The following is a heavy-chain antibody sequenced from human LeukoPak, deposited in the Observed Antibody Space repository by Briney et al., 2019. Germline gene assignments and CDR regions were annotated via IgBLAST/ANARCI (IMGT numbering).Heavy chain of an antibody. CDR1: GFTFSSYS. CDR2: ISSSSSTI. V-gene: IGHV3-48*01. CDR3: ASLVPAAITGMDV. D-gene: IGHD2-2*01. Sequence: GGSLRLSCAASGFTFSSYSMNWVRQAPGKGLEWVSYISSSSSTIYYADSVKGRFTISRDNAKNTLYLQMNSLRAEDTAVYYCASLVPAAITGMDVWGQGTTVTVSS. J-gene: IGHJ6*02.